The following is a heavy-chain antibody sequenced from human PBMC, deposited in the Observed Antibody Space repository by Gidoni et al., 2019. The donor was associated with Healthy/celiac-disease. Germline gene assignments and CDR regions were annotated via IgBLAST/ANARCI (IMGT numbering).Heavy chain of an antibody. CDR3: ARGGRVVPAAIRKFDY. Sequence: QVQLQQRGAGLLKPSATLSPTCAVYGGSFSGYYWSWIRQPPRKGLEWIVEINHSGSTNYNPSLKSRVTISVDTSKNQFSLKLSSVTAADTAVYYCARGGRVVPAAIRKFDYWGQGTLVTVSS. V-gene: IGHV4-34*01. CDR1: GGSFSGYY. CDR2: INHSGST. D-gene: IGHD2-2*02. J-gene: IGHJ4*02.